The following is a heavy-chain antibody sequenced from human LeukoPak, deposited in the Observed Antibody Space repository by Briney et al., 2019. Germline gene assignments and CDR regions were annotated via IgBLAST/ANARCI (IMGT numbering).Heavy chain of an antibody. CDR3: ARDNGYSYGYSFYDYRMDV. D-gene: IGHD5-18*01. CDR2: ITYDGRNK. V-gene: IGHV3-30*04. Sequence: GGSLRLSCAASGFTFSSYGMHWVRQAPGKWLEWVAFITYDGRNKYYADSVKGRFTISRNKTKNTLYLQMNSLRAEDTAVYYCARDNGYSYGYSFYDYRMDVWGQRTTVTVSS. J-gene: IGHJ6*02. CDR1: GFTFSSYG.